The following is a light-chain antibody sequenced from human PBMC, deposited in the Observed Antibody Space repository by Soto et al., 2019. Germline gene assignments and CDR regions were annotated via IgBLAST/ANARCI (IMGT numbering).Light chain of an antibody. CDR1: ISDFVVYNY. CDR2: GVS. CDR3: EAWDETLDGLYV. V-gene: IGLV2-14*01. Sequence: QSVLTQPASVSGSPGQSITISCTGTISDFVVYNYVSWYQQHPGKAPKLMIYGVSNRPSGVSNRFSGSKSGNTASLTISGLQADDEADYYCEAWDETLDGLYVFGTGTKVTVL. J-gene: IGLJ1*01.